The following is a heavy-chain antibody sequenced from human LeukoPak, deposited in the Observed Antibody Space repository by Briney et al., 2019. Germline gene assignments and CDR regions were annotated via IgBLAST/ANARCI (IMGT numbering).Heavy chain of an antibody. J-gene: IGHJ6*02. CDR2: IYTSGGT. D-gene: IGHD1-14*01. V-gene: IGHV4-4*07. CDR3: ARQPPQYYGMDV. CDR1: GGSFSNYY. Sequence: TSETLSLTCTVSGGSFSNYYWSWIRQPAGKGLEWIGRIYTSGGTNYNPSVKSRVTMSVDTSNNQFSLKLTSVTAADTAVYYCARQPPQYYGMDVWGQGTTVTVSS.